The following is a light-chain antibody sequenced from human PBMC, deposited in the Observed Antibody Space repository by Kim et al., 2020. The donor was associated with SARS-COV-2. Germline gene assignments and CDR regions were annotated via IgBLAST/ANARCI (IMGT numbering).Light chain of an antibody. CDR3: NSRDSSAKLNV. CDR2: GKN. J-gene: IGLJ1*01. Sequence: ALGQTVRITCQGDSLRNYYASWYQQRPGQAPVVVIYGKNNRPSGIPDRFSGSTSGNTASLTITGAQAEDEADYYCNSRDSSAKLNVFGTGTKVTVL. CDR1: SLRNYY. V-gene: IGLV3-19*01.